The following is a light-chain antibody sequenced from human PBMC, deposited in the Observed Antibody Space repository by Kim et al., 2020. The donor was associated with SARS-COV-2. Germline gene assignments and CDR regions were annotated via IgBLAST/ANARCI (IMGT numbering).Light chain of an antibody. J-gene: IGLJ2*01. CDR3: QVWHRSGEQVV. V-gene: IGLV3-21*02. CDR1: NIGHKS. CDR2: DDC. Sequence: APGETASIAGGGDNIGHKSVHRYQQKAGQAPVVVDHDDCDRPSGIPERFSGSNSGDTATLIVSRVEVRDEADYYCQVWHRSGEQVVFGGGTQLTVL.